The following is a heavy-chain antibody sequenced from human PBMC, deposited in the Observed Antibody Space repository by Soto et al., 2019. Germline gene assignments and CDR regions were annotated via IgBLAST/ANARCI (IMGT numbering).Heavy chain of an antibody. Sequence: QVQLVQSGAEVKKPGASVKVSCKASGYTFTSYGISWVRQAPGQGLEWMGWISAYNGNTNYAQKLQGRVTMTTDTSPSTAYLELRSLRADDTAVYYCSRINYYDSSGYPPDFDYWGQGTLVTVSS. V-gene: IGHV1-18*04. D-gene: IGHD3-22*01. CDR1: GYTFTSYG. CDR3: SRINYYDSSGYPPDFDY. J-gene: IGHJ4*02. CDR2: ISAYNGNT.